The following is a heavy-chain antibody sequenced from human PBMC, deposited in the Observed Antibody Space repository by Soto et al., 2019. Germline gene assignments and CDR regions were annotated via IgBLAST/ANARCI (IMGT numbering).Heavy chain of an antibody. CDR3: ARLRGVPPGAMVV. J-gene: IGHJ6*02. V-gene: IGHV5-51*01. CDR1: GYSFTSYC. D-gene: IGHD2-2*01. Sequence: EESLKVSCRGSGYSFTSYCIGWVRQMPWKGLEWMGIIYPGDSDTRYRPSFQGQVTISADKSISTAYLQWSSLKASDTAMYYCARLRGVPPGAMVVSGQAITVTV. CDR2: IYPGDSDT.